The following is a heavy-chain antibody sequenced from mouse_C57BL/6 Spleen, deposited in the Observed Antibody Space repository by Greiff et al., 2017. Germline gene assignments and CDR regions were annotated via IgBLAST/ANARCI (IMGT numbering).Heavy chain of an antibody. J-gene: IGHJ2*01. CDR3: ARWGNYPSY. Sequence: QVQLQQSGPELVKPGASVKISCKASGYAFSSSWMNWVKQRPGKGLEWIGRIYPGDGDTNYNGKFKGKATLTADKSSSTAYMQLSSLTSEDSAVYFCARWGNYPSYWGQGTTLTVSS. CDR1: GYAFSSSW. V-gene: IGHV1-82*01. CDR2: IYPGDGDT. D-gene: IGHD2-1*01.